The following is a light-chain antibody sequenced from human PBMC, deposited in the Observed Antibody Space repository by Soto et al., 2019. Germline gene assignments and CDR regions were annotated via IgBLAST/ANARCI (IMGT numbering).Light chain of an antibody. V-gene: IGKV1-5*03. CDR2: KAS. CDR3: QHYNSYSEA. J-gene: IGKJ1*01. Sequence: DIKTYQSPSTLSGSLGVDVIITGLASKTISSWLAWYQQKPGKAPKLLIYKASTLKSGVPSRFSGSGSGTEFTLTISSLQPDDFATYYCQHYNSYSEAFGQGTKVDI. CDR1: KTISSW.